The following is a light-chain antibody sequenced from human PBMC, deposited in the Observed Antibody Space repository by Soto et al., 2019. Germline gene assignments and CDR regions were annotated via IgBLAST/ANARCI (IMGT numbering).Light chain of an antibody. J-gene: IGLJ1*01. CDR1: SSDVGAYNY. CDR2: EVS. Sequence: QSVLTQPASVSGSLGQSITISCTGTSSDVGAYNYVSWYQQQPGKAPKLMISEVSNRPSGVSNRFSGPKSGNTASLIISGLQAEDEADYYCCSFKSITTYVFGTGTKVTVL. V-gene: IGLV2-14*01. CDR3: CSFKSITTYV.